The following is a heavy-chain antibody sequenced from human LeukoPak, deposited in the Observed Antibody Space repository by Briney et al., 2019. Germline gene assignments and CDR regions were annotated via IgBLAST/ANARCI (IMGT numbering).Heavy chain of an antibody. Sequence: GGSLRLSCAASGFTFSSHWMSWVRQAPGKGLEWVANIKQDGSEKYYVDSVKGRFTISRDNAKNSLYLQMNSLRAEDTAVYYCARALISHYYYYMDVWGKGTTVTVSS. J-gene: IGHJ6*03. V-gene: IGHV3-7*01. CDR1: GFTFSSHW. CDR2: IKQDGSEK. D-gene: IGHD2-8*01. CDR3: ARALISHYYYYMDV.